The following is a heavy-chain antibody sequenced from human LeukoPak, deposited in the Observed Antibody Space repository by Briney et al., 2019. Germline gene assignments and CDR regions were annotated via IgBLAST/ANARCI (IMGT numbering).Heavy chain of an antibody. CDR2: IRYDGSNK. Sequence: TGGSLRLSCAASGFTFSSYGMHWVRQAPGKGLEWVAFIRYDGSNKYYADSVKGRFTISRDNSKNTLYLQMNSLRAEDTAVYYCAKGHRGGQLVLNWFDPWGQGTLVTVSS. V-gene: IGHV3-30*02. CDR3: AKGHRGGQLVLNWFDP. J-gene: IGHJ5*02. D-gene: IGHD6-13*01. CDR1: GFTFSSYG.